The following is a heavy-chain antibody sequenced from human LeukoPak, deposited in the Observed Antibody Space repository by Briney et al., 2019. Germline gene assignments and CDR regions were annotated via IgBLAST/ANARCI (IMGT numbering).Heavy chain of an antibody. Sequence: SETLSLTCAVYGGSFSGYYWSWIRQPPGKGLEWIGEINHSGSTNYNPSLKSRVTISVDTSKNQFSLKLSSVTAADTAVYYCARGRNYYYGSGSPFDYWGQGTLVTVSS. D-gene: IGHD3-10*01. CDR2: INHSGST. CDR1: GGSFSGYY. CDR3: ARGRNYYYGSGSPFDY. V-gene: IGHV4-34*01. J-gene: IGHJ4*02.